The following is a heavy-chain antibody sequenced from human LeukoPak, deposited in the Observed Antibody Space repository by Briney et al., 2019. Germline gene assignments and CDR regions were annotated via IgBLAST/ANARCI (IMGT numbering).Heavy chain of an antibody. CDR3: ARDTYYYDSSGYWADY. J-gene: IGHJ4*02. Sequence: SETLSLTCAVSGGSISSSNWWSWVRQPPGKGLEWIGEIYHSGSTNYNPSLKSRVTMSVDTSKNQFSLKLSSVTAADTAVYYCARDTYYYDSSGYWADYWGQGTLVTVSS. CDR1: GGSISSSNW. D-gene: IGHD3-22*01. CDR2: IYHSGST. V-gene: IGHV4-4*02.